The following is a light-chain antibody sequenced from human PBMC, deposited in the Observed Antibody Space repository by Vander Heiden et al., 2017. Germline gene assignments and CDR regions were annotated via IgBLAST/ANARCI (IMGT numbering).Light chain of an antibody. Sequence: ELVFTHSQATLCMSPGERAIISCRASQSVSSSLAWYQQKPGQAPRLLIYEASNRATGIPARFSGSGSGTDFTLTISSLEPEDFAVYYCQQRSNWPLTFGGGTKVEIK. CDR1: QSVSSS. J-gene: IGKJ4*01. CDR2: EAS. V-gene: IGKV3-11*01. CDR3: QQRSNWPLT.